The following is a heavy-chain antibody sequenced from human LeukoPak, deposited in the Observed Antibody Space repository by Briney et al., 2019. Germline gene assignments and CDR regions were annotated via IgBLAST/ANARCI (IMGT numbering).Heavy chain of an antibody. CDR1: GFTFSSYA. CDR3: AKAYYYDSSTAFDI. D-gene: IGHD3-22*01. V-gene: IGHV3-23*01. Sequence: GGSLRLSCAASGFTFSSYAVSWVRQAPGKGLEWVSAISGSGGSTYYADSVKGRFTISRDNSKNTLYLQMNSLRAEDAAVYYCAKAYYYDSSTAFDIWGQGTMVTVSS. J-gene: IGHJ3*02. CDR2: ISGSGGST.